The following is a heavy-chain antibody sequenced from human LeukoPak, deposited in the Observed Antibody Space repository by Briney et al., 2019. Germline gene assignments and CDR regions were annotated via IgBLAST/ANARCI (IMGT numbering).Heavy chain of an antibody. J-gene: IGHJ6*03. Sequence: KPSETLSLTCAVYGGSFSGYYWSWIRQPPGKGLEWIGEINHSGSTNYNPSLKSRVTISVDTSKNQFSLKLSSVTAADTAVYYCARAPPVNYYDSSGYYYYYYYMDVWGKGTTVTVSS. D-gene: IGHD3-22*01. CDR1: GGSFSGYY. V-gene: IGHV4-34*01. CDR3: ARAPPVNYYDSSGYYYYYYYMDV. CDR2: INHSGST.